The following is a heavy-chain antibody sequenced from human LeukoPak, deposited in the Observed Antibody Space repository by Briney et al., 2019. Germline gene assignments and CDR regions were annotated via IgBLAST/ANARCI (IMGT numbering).Heavy chain of an antibody. CDR2: IIPIFGTA. J-gene: IGHJ1*01. Sequence: ASVKVSCKASGYSFTNYYMHWVRQAPGQGLEWMGGIIPIFGTANYAQKFQGRVTITADKSTSTAYMELSSLRSEDTAVYYCASPYSSGWSISRYGFQHWGQGTLVTVSS. D-gene: IGHD6-19*01. V-gene: IGHV1-69*06. CDR1: GYSFTNYY. CDR3: ASPYSSGWSISRYGFQH.